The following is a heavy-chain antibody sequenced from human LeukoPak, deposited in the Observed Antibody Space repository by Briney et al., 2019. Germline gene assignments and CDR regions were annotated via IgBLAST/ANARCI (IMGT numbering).Heavy chain of an antibody. V-gene: IGHV4-59*08. J-gene: IGHJ5*02. CDR1: GGSISSYY. CDR2: FHYSGST. D-gene: IGHD6-13*01. CDR3: ARLPSSSWLNWFDP. Sequence: SETLSLTCTVSGGSISSYYWNWIRQPPGEGLEWIGYFHYSGSTNYNPSLKSRVTISVDTSKNQFSLKLNSVTAADTAVYYCARLPSSSWLNWFDPWGQGTLVTVSS.